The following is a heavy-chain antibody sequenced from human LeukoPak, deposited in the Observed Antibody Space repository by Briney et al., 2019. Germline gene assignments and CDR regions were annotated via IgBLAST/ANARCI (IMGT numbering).Heavy chain of an antibody. CDR2: IKQDGSEK. Sequence: GGSLRLSCAASGFTFSSYWMSWVRQAPGKGVEWVANIKQDGSEKYYVDSVKGRFTISRDNDKNSVYLKMNSLRAEDTAVYYCARDKGGPYYDFWSGYYPEYFDYWGQGTLVTVSS. D-gene: IGHD3-3*01. J-gene: IGHJ4*02. V-gene: IGHV3-7*01. CDR3: ARDKGGPYYDFWSGYYPEYFDY. CDR1: GFTFSSYW.